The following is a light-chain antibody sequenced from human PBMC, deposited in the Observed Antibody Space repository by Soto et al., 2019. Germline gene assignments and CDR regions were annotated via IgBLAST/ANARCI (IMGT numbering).Light chain of an antibody. CDR3: QQCNAWPRT. J-gene: IGKJ1*01. Sequence: EIVMTQSPATLSVSPGERVTLSCRASQSVSTNLAWYQQKPGQAPRFLISGASTRATGIPARFSGSGSGTEFTLTISSLQSEDVAVYYCQQCNAWPRTFGQGTKVEIK. CDR1: QSVSTN. V-gene: IGKV3-15*01. CDR2: GAS.